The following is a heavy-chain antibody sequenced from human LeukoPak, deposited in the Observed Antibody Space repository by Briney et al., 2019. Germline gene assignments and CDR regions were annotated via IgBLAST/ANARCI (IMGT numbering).Heavy chain of an antibody. J-gene: IGHJ4*02. CDR1: GGSISNHY. V-gene: IGHV4-59*08. D-gene: IGHD5-24*01. CDR2: IHYGGNT. Sequence: PSETLSLTCTVSGGSISNHYWSWIRPPPGKGLEWIGYIHYGGNTNYNPSLKSRVTISVDTSKNQFSLKVSSVTAADTAVYYCARRGDGYPYYFDYWGQGTLVTVSS. CDR3: ARRGDGYPYYFDY.